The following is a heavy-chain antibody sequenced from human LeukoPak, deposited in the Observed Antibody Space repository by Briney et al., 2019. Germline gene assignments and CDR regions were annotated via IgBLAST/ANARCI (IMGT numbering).Heavy chain of an antibody. CDR1: GFTFSSYA. D-gene: IGHD3-22*01. CDR3: AKPGITMIVAYYFDY. J-gene: IGHJ4*02. V-gene: IGHV3-23*01. CDR2: ISGSGGST. Sequence: GGSLRLSCAASGFTFSSYAMSWVRQAPGKGLEWVSAISGSGGSTYYADSVKGRFTISRDNSKSTLYLQMNSLRAEDTAVYYCAKPGITMIVAYYFDYWGQGTLVTVSS.